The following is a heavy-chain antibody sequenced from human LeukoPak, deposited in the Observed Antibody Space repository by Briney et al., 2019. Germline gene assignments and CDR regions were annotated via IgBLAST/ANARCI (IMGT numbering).Heavy chain of an antibody. CDR2: IKQDGSEK. D-gene: IGHD3-22*01. Sequence: GGSLRLSCAASGFTFSSYWMSWVRQAPGKGLEWVANIKQDGSEKYYVDSVKGRFTISRDNAKNSLYLQMNSLRAEDTAVYYRARNKYYYDSSGYYYAWGQGTLVTVSS. J-gene: IGHJ5*02. CDR1: GFTFSSYW. V-gene: IGHV3-7*01. CDR3: ARNKYYYDSSGYYYA.